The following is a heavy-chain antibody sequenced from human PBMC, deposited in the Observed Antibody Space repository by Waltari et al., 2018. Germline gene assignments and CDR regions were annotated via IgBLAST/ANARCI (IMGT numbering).Heavy chain of an antibody. CDR2: INHSGST. J-gene: IGHJ6*03. D-gene: IGHD3-3*01. CDR1: GGSFSGYY. CDR3: ARLHYDFWSGYPEPYYYYYMDV. V-gene: IGHV4-34*01. Sequence: QVQLQQWGAGLLKPSETLSLTCAVYGGSFSGYYWSWIRQPPGKGLEWMGEINHSGSTNYNPSLKSRVTISVDTSKNQFSLKLSSVTAADTAVYYCARLHYDFWSGYPEPYYYYYMDVWGKGTTVTVSS.